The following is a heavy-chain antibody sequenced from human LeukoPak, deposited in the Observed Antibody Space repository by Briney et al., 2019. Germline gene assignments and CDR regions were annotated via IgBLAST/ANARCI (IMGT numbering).Heavy chain of an antibody. V-gene: IGHV3-43*01. Sequence: GGSLRLSCAASGFTFDDYGMSWVRQAPGKGLEWVSLISWDGGSTYYADSVKGRFTISRDNSKNSLYLQMNSLRTEDTALYYCAKSRIKNKRRGYSGYAELSYFDYWGQGTLVTVSS. CDR3: AKSRIKNKRRGYSGYAELSYFDY. J-gene: IGHJ4*02. D-gene: IGHD5-12*01. CDR1: GFTFDDYG. CDR2: ISWDGGST.